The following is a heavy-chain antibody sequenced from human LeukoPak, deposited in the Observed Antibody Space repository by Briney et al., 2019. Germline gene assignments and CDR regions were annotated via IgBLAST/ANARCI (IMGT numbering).Heavy chain of an antibody. CDR2: IYYSGST. V-gene: IGHV4-31*03. CDR3: ARERGTRYSGSYRYLDY. J-gene: IGHJ4*02. D-gene: IGHD1-26*01. CDR1: GGSISSGGYY. Sequence: SETLSLTCTVSGGSISSGGYYWSWIRQHPGKGLEWIGYIYYSGSTYYNPSLKSRVTISVDTSKNQFSLKPSSVTAADTAVYYCARERGTRYSGSYRYLDYWGQGTLVTVSS.